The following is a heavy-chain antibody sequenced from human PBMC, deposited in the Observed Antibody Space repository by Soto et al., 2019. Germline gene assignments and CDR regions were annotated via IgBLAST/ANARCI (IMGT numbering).Heavy chain of an antibody. D-gene: IGHD6-13*01. CDR2: ISSTPNSA. CDR3: ARDRRLAAPGNYYDYYYGMDV. Sequence: GGSLRLSCAASGFTSTSYAMTWVCQVPGKGLEWVSIISSTPNSAYHADSVKGRFTISRDNSKSTLCLRRNTLGDEDTAVYYCARDRRLAAPGNYYDYYYGMDVWGQGTTVTVSS. CDR1: GFTSTSYA. J-gene: IGHJ6*02. V-gene: IGHV3-23*01.